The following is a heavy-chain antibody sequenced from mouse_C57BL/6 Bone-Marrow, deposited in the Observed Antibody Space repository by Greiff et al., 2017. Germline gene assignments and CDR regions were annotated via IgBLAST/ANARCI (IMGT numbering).Heavy chain of an antibody. CDR3: AREKINWAMDY. V-gene: IGHV1-82*01. J-gene: IGHJ4*01. CDR1: GYAFSSSW. CDR2: IYPGDGDT. D-gene: IGHD4-1*01. Sequence: VQLVESGPELVKPGASVKISCKASGYAFSSSWMNWVKQRPGKGLEWIGRIYPGDGDTNYNGKFKGKATLTADKSSSTAYMQLSSLTSEDSAVYFCAREKINWAMDYWGQGTSVTVSS.